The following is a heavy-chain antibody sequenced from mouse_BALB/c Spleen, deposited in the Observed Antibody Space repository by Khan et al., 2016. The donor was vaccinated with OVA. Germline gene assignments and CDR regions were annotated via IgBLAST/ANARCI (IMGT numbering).Heavy chain of an antibody. D-gene: IGHD1-1*02. CDR1: GFTFSTYG. CDR2: ISSGGNYT. CDR3: ARLAYYYNSEGFAY. V-gene: IGHV5-6*01. J-gene: IGHJ3*01. Sequence: EVELVESGGDLVKTGGSLKLSCAASGFTFSTYGMSWVRPTPDKRLEWVATISSGGNYTYYIDSVKGRFTISRDNAKNILYLQMTRLRSEDTAMYYCARLAYYYNSEGFAYWGQGTLVTVSA.